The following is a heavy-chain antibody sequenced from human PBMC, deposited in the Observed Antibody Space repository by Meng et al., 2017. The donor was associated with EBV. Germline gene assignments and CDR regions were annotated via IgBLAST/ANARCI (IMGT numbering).Heavy chain of an antibody. CDR1: GYTFTSYG. V-gene: IGHV1-18*01. CDR3: ARGLDYFDY. Sequence: VQQPGFLVKVACKASGYTFTSYGISWVRQAPGQGLELMGWISAYNGNTNYAQKLQGRVTMTTDTSTSTAYMELRSLRSDDTAVYYCARGLDYFDYWGQGTLVTVSS. J-gene: IGHJ4*02. CDR2: ISAYNGNT.